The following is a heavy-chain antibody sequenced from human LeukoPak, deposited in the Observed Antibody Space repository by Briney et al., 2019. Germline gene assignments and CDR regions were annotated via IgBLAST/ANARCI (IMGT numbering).Heavy chain of an antibody. Sequence: PSETLSLTXTVSGGSIGSYYWSWIRRTPGKGLEWIGYIYYSGSTNYNPSLKSRVTISVGTSKNQFSLKLSSVTAADTAVYYCAAGVRGVIGDWFDPWGQGTLVTVSS. CDR1: GGSIGSYY. CDR3: AAGVRGVIGDWFDP. D-gene: IGHD3-10*01. J-gene: IGHJ5*02. CDR2: IYYSGST. V-gene: IGHV4-59*01.